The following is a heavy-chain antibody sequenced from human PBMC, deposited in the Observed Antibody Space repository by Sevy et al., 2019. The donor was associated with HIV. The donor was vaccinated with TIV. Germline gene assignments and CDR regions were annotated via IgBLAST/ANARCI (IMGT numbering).Heavy chain of an antibody. CDR3: VATKDYYESSGPPFDY. D-gene: IGHD3-22*01. CDR2: FDPEDGET. V-gene: IGHV1-24*01. J-gene: IGHJ4*02. Sequence: PSVKVSCKVSGYTLNKLSMHWVRQAPGKGLEWMGSFDPEDGETFYAQKFQGRVTMTEDTSTDTAYMELSSLRSEDTAVYYCVATKDYYESSGPPFDYWGQGTLVTVSS. CDR1: GYTLNKLS.